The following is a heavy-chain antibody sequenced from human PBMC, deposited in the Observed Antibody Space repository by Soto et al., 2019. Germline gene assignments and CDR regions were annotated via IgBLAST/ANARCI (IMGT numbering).Heavy chain of an antibody. D-gene: IGHD4-4*01. J-gene: IGHJ4*02. CDR1: GDSITNTTYY. CDR2: VYKSGST. V-gene: IGHV4-39*01. Sequence: SETLSLTCSVSGDSITNTTYYWDWIRQPPGKGLEWLGSVYKSGSTYYNPSLKSRATVSVDTAKNQFSLELDSVTAADTAVYYCASQRDGYSIDYWGQGSLVTVSS. CDR3: ASQRDGYSIDY.